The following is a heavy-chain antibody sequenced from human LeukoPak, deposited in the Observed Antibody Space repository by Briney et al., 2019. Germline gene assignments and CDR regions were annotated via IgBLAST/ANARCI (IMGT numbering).Heavy chain of an antibody. J-gene: IGHJ4*02. CDR2: IFYTGST. Sequence: PSETLSLTCTVSGGSITSRSYYWGWIRQPPGKGLEWIGTIFYTGSTYYNPSLKSRVTISVDTSKNQFSLKLNSVTAADTAVYYCAHVDYVRGNDYWGQGTLVTVSS. CDR3: AHVDYVRGNDY. V-gene: IGHV4-39*07. CDR1: GGSITSRSYY. D-gene: IGHD4-17*01.